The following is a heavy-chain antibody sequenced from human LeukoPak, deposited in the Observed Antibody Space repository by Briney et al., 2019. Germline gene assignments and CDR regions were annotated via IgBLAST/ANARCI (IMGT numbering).Heavy chain of an antibody. V-gene: IGHV1-3*03. CDR1: GYSLTTYA. Sequence: ASVNVSCKASGYSLTTYAMHWVRQAPGQRLEWMGWINGGNSNTKYSQEFQGRVTITRDTSASTVYMELSSLRTEDMAVYYCARDGSGWFLDYWGQGTLVTVSS. J-gene: IGHJ4*02. CDR3: ARDGSGWFLDY. CDR2: INGGNSNT. D-gene: IGHD6-19*01.